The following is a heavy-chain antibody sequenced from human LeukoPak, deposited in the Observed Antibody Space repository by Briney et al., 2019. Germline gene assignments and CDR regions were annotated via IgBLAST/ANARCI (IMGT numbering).Heavy chain of an antibody. CDR2: IIPIFGTA. CDR1: GGTFSSYA. Sequence: SVKVSCKASGGTFSSYAISWVRQAPGQGLEWMGGIIPIFGTANYAQKFQGRVTITADESTSTAYMELSSLRSEDTAVYYCARNPPRTGDFNSWGQGALVTVSS. CDR3: ARNPPRTGDFNS. J-gene: IGHJ4*02. D-gene: IGHD7-27*01. V-gene: IGHV1-69*13.